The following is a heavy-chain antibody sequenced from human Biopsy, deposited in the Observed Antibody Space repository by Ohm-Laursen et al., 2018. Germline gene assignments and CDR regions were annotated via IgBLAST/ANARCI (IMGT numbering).Heavy chain of an antibody. V-gene: IGHV1-2*02. CDR3: ALQSVAQMKNFDY. D-gene: IGHD6-19*01. Sequence: ASVKVSCKASGYTFSGYYIHWVRQAPGQGLEWMGWIDPNSGGTHYAQKFQGNITMTKNTSMSTAYMEMSRLRSDDTAVYYCALQSVAQMKNFDYWGQGTLVTVSS. CDR2: IDPNSGGT. J-gene: IGHJ4*02. CDR1: GYTFSGYY.